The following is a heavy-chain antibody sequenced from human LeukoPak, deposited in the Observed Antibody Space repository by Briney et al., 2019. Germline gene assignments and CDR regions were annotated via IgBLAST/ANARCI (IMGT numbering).Heavy chain of an antibody. CDR3: ATTGGPAARDYYYYGMDV. CDR1: GFTFSSYS. D-gene: IGHD2-2*01. CDR2: ISSSSSYI. Sequence: PGGSLRLSCAASGFTFSSYSMNWVRQAPGKGLEWVSSISSSSSYIYYADSVKGRFTISRDNAKNSLYLQMNSLRAEDTAVYYCATTGGPAARDYYYYGMDVWGQGTTVTVSS. J-gene: IGHJ6*02. V-gene: IGHV3-21*01.